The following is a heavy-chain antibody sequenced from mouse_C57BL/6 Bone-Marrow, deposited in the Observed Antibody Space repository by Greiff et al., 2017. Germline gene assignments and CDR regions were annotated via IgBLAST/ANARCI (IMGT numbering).Heavy chain of an antibody. Sequence: EVQLQQSGPELVKPGASVKISCKASGYSFTGYYMNWVKQSPEKSLEWIGEINPRTGGTTYNQKFKAKATLTVDKSSSTAYMQLKSLTSEDSAVYYCARKITYFDYWGQGTTLTVSS. CDR1: GYSFTGYY. J-gene: IGHJ2*01. CDR3: ARKITYFDY. V-gene: IGHV1-42*01. CDR2: INPRTGGT. D-gene: IGHD2-4*01.